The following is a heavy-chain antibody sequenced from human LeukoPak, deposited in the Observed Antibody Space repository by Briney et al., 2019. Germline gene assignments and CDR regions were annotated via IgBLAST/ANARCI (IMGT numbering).Heavy chain of an antibody. CDR2: IYHSGGT. J-gene: IGHJ4*02. V-gene: IGHV4-38-2*02. Sequence: PSETLSLTRTVSGYSISSGYYWGWIRQPPGKGLEWIGSIYHSGGTYYNPSLKSRVTISVDTSKNQFSLKLSSVTAADTAVYYCARDHDSSGYYFDYWGQGTLVTVSS. D-gene: IGHD3-22*01. CDR3: ARDHDSSGYYFDY. CDR1: GYSISSGYY.